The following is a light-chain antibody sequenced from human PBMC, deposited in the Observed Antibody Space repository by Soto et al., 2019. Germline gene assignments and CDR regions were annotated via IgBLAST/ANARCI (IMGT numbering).Light chain of an antibody. CDR3: SSYGGSSNSEV. CDR2: EVT. J-gene: IGLJ2*01. CDR1: SSDVGGYNY. Sequence: QSALTQPPSASGSPGQSVTISCTGTSSDVGGYNYVSWYQQHPGKAPKLIIYEVTKRPSGVPDRFSGSKSGNTASLTVSGLQAEDEADYYCSSYGGSSNSEVFGGGTKLTVL. V-gene: IGLV2-8*01.